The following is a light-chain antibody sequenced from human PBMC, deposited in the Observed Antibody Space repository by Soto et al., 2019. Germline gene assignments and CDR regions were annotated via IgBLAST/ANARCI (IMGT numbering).Light chain of an antibody. V-gene: IGLV2-14*03. CDR1: SCDVGGYDY. J-gene: IGLJ1*01. CDR2: DVS. Sequence: QSALTQPASVSGSPGQSITISCTGTSCDVGGYDYVSWYQHHPGNAPKLIIYDVSNRPSGVSIRFSGSKTDNTASLTISGLQPEDEADYHCSAYTTSNTRQIVFGTGTKLTVL. CDR3: SAYTTSNTRQIV.